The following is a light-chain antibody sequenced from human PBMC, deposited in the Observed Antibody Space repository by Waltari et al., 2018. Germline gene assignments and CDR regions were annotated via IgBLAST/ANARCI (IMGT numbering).Light chain of an antibody. Sequence: SSEVTQDPTVSVALGQTARITCPGDSLSRYFTNWYQPKAGQAPVLVIYVKNKRASGIPDRFSGSSSGNTAALTITGAQAEDEADYFCSSRDSSGNHVIFGGGTKLTVV. J-gene: IGLJ2*01. CDR1: SLSRYF. CDR3: SSRDSSGNHVI. CDR2: VKN. V-gene: IGLV3-19*01.